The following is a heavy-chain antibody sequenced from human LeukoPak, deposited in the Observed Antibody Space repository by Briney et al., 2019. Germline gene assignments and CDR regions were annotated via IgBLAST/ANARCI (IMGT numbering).Heavy chain of an antibody. J-gene: IGHJ6*02. CDR2: FDPEDGET. V-gene: IGHV1-24*01. D-gene: IGHD3-3*01. CDR3: ASDFWSGFADV. Sequence: ASVEVSCKVSGYTLTELSMHWVRQAPGKGLEWMGGFDPEDGETIYAQKFQGRVTMTEDTSTDTAYMELSNLRSEDTAVYYCASDFWSGFADVWGQGTTVTVSS. CDR1: GYTLTELS.